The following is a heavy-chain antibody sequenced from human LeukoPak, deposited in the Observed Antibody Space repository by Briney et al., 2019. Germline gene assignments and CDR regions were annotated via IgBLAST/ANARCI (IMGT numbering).Heavy chain of an antibody. CDR2: IYYSGST. J-gene: IGHJ4*02. Sequence: KPSETLSLTCTVSGGSISSYYWSWIRQPPGKGLEWIGYIYYSGSTNYNPSLKSRVTISVDTSKNQFSLKLSYVTAADTAVYYCARDYGDYEHYLDYWGQGTLVTVSS. D-gene: IGHD4-17*01. CDR3: ARDYGDYEHYLDY. V-gene: IGHV4-59*12. CDR1: GGSISSYY.